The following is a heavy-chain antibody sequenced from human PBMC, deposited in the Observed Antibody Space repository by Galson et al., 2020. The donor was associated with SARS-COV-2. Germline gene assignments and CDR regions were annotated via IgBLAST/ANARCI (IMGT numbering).Heavy chain of an antibody. Sequence: SGPTLANPTQTLTLNCTFSGFSLSTSGMCVSWIRQPPGKALEWLALIDWDDDKYYSTSLKTRLTISKDTSKNQVVLTMTNMDPVDTATYYCARIPARKDYDILTGYYRYYYCGMDVWGQGTTVTVSS. V-gene: IGHV2-70*01. J-gene: IGHJ6*02. D-gene: IGHD3-9*01. CDR2: IDWDDDK. CDR1: GFSLSTSGMC. CDR3: ARIPARKDYDILTGYYRYYYCGMDV.